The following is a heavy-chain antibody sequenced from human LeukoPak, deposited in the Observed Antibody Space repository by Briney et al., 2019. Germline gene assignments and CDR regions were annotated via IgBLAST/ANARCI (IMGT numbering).Heavy chain of an antibody. J-gene: IGHJ3*02. CDR2: LHADGNEK. Sequence: GGSLRLSCAASGFSLSGYWMSWVRQAPGKGLEWVARLHADGNEKYYVDSVKGRFTVSRDNAKNSLYLQMNSLRAEDTALYYCAKSTSGYRTHDAFDIWGQGTMVTVSS. CDR1: GFSLSGYW. CDR3: AKSTSGYRTHDAFDI. V-gene: IGHV3-7*03. D-gene: IGHD3-22*01.